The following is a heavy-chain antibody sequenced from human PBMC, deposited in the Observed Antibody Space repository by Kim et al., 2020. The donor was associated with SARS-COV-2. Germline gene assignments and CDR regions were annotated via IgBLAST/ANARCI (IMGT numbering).Heavy chain of an antibody. V-gene: IGHV4-34*01. J-gene: IGHJ6*02. Sequence: RVTISVDTSKNQFSLKLSSVTAADTAVYYCARRLVVVAATLFHYYYGMDVWGQGTTVTVSS. CDR3: ARRLVVVAATLFHYYYGMDV. D-gene: IGHD2-15*01.